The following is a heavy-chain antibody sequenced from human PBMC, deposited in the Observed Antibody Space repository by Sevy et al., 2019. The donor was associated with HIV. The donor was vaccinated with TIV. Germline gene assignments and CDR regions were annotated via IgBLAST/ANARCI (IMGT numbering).Heavy chain of an antibody. CDR3: AEGREIALWSPPVGH. D-gene: IGHD5-18*01. CDR1: GLTFTSYY. J-gene: IGHJ4*02. Sequence: ASVKVSCKPSGLTFTSYYMHWVRQAPGQGLEWMGMMNPGGGGTSYAQKFQGRVTMTRDTSTSTVLMELSSLRSEDTAVYYCAEGREIALWSPPVGHWGQGTLVTVSS. CDR2: MNPGGGGT. V-gene: IGHV1-46*01.